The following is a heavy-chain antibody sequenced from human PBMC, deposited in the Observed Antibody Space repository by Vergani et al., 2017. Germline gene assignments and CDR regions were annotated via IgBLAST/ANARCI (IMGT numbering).Heavy chain of an antibody. D-gene: IGHD6-19*01. CDR3: ARGDAYSSGSQGDY. CDR2: IIPIFGTA. CDR1: GVTFSSYA. J-gene: IGHJ4*02. V-gene: IGHV1-69*12. Sequence: QVQLVQSGAEVKKPGSSVKVSCKASGVTFSSYAISWVRQAPGQGLEWMGGIIPIFGTANYAQKFQGRVTITADESTSTAYMELSSLRSEDTAVYYCARGDAYSSGSQGDYWGQGTLVTVSS.